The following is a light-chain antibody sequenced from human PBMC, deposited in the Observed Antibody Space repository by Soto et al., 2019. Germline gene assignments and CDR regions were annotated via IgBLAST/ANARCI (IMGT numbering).Light chain of an antibody. CDR1: SSDVGGYDY. CDR3: SSYSISTAYL. CDR2: EVS. J-gene: IGLJ1*01. V-gene: IGLV2-14*01. Sequence: QSVLTQSASVFGSPGQSITISCTGTSSDVGGYDYVSWYQLHPGKAPKLMVFEVSNRPSGVSYRFSGSKSGNTASLTISGLQAEDEADYFCSSYSISTAYLFGTGTKVTVL.